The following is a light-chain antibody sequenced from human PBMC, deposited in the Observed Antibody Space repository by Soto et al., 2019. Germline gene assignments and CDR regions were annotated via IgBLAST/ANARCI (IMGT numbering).Light chain of an antibody. CDR1: SSDVGGYNY. CDR3: CSYTTSNTRQIV. Sequence: QSVLTQPASVSGSPRQSITISCTGTSSDVGGYNYVPWYQQHPGKAPKFMIYDVSNRPSGVSNRFSGSKSGNTASLTISGLQAEDEADYYCCSYTTSNTRQIVFGTGTKVTVL. J-gene: IGLJ1*01. CDR2: DVS. V-gene: IGLV2-14*01.